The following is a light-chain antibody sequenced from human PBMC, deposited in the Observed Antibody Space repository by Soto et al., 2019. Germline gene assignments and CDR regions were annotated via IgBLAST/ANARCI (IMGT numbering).Light chain of an antibody. CDR2: AAS. CDR1: QGVSTW. V-gene: IGKV1-12*01. J-gene: IGKJ2*01. CDR3: QPANSFPVT. Sequence: DTQMTQSPGSVSASVGDRVTITCRASQGVSTWLAWFQQKPGQAPKLLIYAASLLQSGVPSRFNGSGSGTEFTLTISSLQSEYSATYFCQPANSFPVTFGQGTKLEI.